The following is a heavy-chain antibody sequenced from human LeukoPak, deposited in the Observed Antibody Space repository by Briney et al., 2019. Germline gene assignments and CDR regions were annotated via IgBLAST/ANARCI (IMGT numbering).Heavy chain of an antibody. J-gene: IGHJ4*02. CDR2: INHSGST. CDR1: GGSFSGYY. CDR3: AVAAAGLTYYFDY. V-gene: IGHV4-34*01. D-gene: IGHD6-13*01. Sequence: SETLSLTCAVYGGSFSGYYWSWIRQPPGKGLEWIGEINHSGSTNYNSSLKSRVTISVDTSKNQFSLKLSSVTAADTAVYYCAVAAAGLTYYFDYWGQGTLVTVSS.